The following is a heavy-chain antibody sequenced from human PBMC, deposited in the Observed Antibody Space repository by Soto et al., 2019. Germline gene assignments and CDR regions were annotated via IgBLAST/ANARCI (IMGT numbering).Heavy chain of an antibody. V-gene: IGHV1-2*04. CDR3: AREPVLGAGTTGYYYYGMDV. J-gene: IGHJ6*02. Sequence: ASVKVSCKASGGTFSSYAISWVRQAPGQGLEWMGWINPNSGGTNYAQKFQGWVTMTRDTSISTAYMELSRLRSDDTAVYYCAREPVLGAGTTGYYYYGMDVWGQGTTVTVSS. CDR2: INPNSGGT. CDR1: GGTFSSYA. D-gene: IGHD6-19*01.